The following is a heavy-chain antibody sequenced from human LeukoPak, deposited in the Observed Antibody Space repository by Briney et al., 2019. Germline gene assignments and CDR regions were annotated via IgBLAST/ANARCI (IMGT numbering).Heavy chain of an antibody. D-gene: IGHD6-13*01. CDR3: ARLPIISIAAAGYYYYYYMDV. J-gene: IGHJ6*03. CDR1: GYSFTSYW. V-gene: IGHV5-51*01. Sequence: GESLKISCKGSGYSFTSYWIGWVRQMPGKGLEWMGIIYPGDSDTRYSPSFQGQVTISADKSISTAYLQWSSLKASDTAMYYCARLPIISIAAAGYYYYYYMDVRGKGTTVTVSS. CDR2: IYPGDSDT.